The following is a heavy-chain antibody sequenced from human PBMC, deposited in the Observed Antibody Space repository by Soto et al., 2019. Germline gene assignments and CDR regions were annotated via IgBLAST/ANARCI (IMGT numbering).Heavy chain of an antibody. Sequence: PSETLSLTCTVSGGSISSGDYYWSWIRQPPGKGLEWIGYIYYSGSTYYNPSLKSRVTISVDTSKNQFSLKLSSVTAADTAVYXCAREGGDYGDYPDGFDPWGQGTLVTSPQ. CDR2: IYYSGST. CDR1: GGSISSGDYY. J-gene: IGHJ5*02. D-gene: IGHD4-17*01. CDR3: AREGGDYGDYPDGFDP. V-gene: IGHV4-30-4*01.